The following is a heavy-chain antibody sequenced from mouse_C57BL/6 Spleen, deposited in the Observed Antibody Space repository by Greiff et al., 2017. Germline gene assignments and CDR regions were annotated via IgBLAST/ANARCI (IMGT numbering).Heavy chain of an antibody. J-gene: IGHJ1*03. V-gene: IGHV2-2*01. D-gene: IGHD1-1*01. Sequence: QVQLQQSGPGLAQPSQSLSITCTVSGYSLTSYGVHWVRQSPGKGLEWLGVLWSGGSTDYNAAFISRLSISKDNSKSQVFVKMNSLQADDTAIYYCARYYGSSGWYFDVWGTGTTGTVSS. CDR2: LWSGGST. CDR1: GYSLTSYG. CDR3: ARYYGSSGWYFDV.